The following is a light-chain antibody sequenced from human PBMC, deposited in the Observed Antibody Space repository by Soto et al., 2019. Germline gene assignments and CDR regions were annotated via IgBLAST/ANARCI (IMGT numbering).Light chain of an antibody. CDR1: QTIGAN. J-gene: IGKJ2*01. V-gene: IGKV1-39*01. CDR2: DAS. Sequence: DIQMTQSPSSLSASVCDRVTITCRASQTIGANLNWYRQKLGKAPTLMIYDASTLQSGVPSRFSGLGSGTDFALTITSLQPDDSATYYCQQSYTTVYTFGQGTKVDIK. CDR3: QQSYTTVYT.